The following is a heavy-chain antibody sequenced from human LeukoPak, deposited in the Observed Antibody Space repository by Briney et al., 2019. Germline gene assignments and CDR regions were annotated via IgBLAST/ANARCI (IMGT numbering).Heavy chain of an antibody. CDR1: GGSFSGYY. D-gene: IGHD4-17*01. Sequence: SETLSLTCAAYGGSFSGYYWSWIRQPPGKGLEWIGEINHSGSTNYNPSLKSRVTISVDTSKNQFSLKLSSVTAADTAVYYCARSGYGDYVVLYYYYGMDVWGQGTTVTVSS. CDR3: ARSGYGDYVVLYYYYGMDV. CDR2: INHSGST. J-gene: IGHJ6*02. V-gene: IGHV4-34*01.